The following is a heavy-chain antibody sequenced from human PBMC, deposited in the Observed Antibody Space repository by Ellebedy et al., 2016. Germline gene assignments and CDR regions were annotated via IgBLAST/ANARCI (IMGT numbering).Heavy chain of an antibody. V-gene: IGHV1-18*01. D-gene: IGHD6-13*01. CDR1: GYSFNIYG. Sequence: ASVKVSCKASGYSFNIYGISWVRQAPGQGLEWMGWISGYNGNTNYIEKFQGRVTMTTDTSTSTAYMEMSSLRSDDTAVYYCARDRSAAAGTKNYLDFWGQGTLVTVSS. CDR3: ARDRSAAAGTKNYLDF. J-gene: IGHJ4*02. CDR2: ISGYNGNT.